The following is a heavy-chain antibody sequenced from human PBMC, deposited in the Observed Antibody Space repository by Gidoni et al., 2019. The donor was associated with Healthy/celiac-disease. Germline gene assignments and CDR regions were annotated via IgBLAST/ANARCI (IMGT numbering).Heavy chain of an antibody. V-gene: IGHV4-59*01. Sequence: QVQLQESGAGLVKPSETLSLTCTVSGCPISSYYWSWIRQPPGKGLEWIGYIYYSGSTNYNPSLKSRVTISVDTSKNQFSLKLSSVTAADTAVYYCARVGWGTVHDAFDIWGQGTMVTVSS. CDR2: IYYSGST. J-gene: IGHJ3*02. D-gene: IGHD3-10*01. CDR1: GCPISSYY. CDR3: ARVGWGTVHDAFDI.